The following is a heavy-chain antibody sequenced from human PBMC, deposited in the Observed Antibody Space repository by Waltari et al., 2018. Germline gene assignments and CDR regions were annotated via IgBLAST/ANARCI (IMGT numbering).Heavy chain of an antibody. Sequence: QVQLVQSGSELKKPGASVTISCKPSGYTLSQYAMNWVRQAPGQGLEWMGWINTNTGHPTYAQDFTGRFVFSLDTSVSTAYLHINGLKADDTAVYYCARGSNFGDPWGQGTLVTVSS. V-gene: IGHV7-4-1*02. J-gene: IGHJ5*02. D-gene: IGHD4-4*01. CDR1: GYTLSQYA. CDR2: INTNTGHP. CDR3: ARGSNFGDP.